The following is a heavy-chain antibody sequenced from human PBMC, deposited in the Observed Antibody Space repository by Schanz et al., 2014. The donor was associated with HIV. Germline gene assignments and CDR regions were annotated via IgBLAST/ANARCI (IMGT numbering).Heavy chain of an antibody. J-gene: IGHJ4*02. Sequence: QVQLVQSGAEVKKPGSSVKVSCKASGGSFSSYAINWVRQAPGQGLEWMGGIIPIFGTANYAQKFQGRVTITADESTSTAYMELSSLRSDDTAVYYCARGAAEMATMTPWRYWGQGTLVTVSS. D-gene: IGHD5-12*01. CDR3: ARGAAEMATMTPWRY. CDR1: GGSFSSYA. V-gene: IGHV1-69*01. CDR2: IIPIFGTA.